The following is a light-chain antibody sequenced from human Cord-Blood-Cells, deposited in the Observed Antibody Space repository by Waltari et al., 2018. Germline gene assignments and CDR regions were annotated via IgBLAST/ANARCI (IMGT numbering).Light chain of an antibody. V-gene: IGLV2-14*01. CDR2: EVS. CDR1: SSDVGGYNY. CDR3: SSYTSSNTLV. Sequence: QSALTQPASVSGSPGQSITISCTGTSSDVGGYNYVSWYQQHPGKAPKLMIYEVSKRPSGVSNRVSGSKSGNTASLTISGLQAEDEADYYCSSYTSSNTLVFGGGTKLTVL. J-gene: IGLJ2*01.